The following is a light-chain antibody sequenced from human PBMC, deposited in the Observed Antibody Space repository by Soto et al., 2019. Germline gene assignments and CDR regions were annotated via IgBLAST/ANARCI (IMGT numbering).Light chain of an antibody. J-gene: IGLJ3*02. V-gene: IGLV2-14*01. Sequence: QSALTQPASVSGSPGQSITISCTGTSSDVGYYNYVSWYQHHPGKVPKLMIYEVSNRPSGVSNRFAGSKSGNTASLTISGLQAEDEADYYCSSYTTSSTHVFGGGTKRTVL. CDR3: SSYTTSSTHV. CDR1: SSDVGYYNY. CDR2: EVS.